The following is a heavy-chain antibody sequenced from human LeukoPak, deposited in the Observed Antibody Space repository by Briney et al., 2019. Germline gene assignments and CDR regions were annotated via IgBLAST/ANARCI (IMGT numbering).Heavy chain of an antibody. V-gene: IGHV3-48*01. J-gene: IGHJ4*02. D-gene: IGHD3-10*01. CDR2: ISSSSSTI. Sequence: PGGSLRLSCAASGFTFSSYSTNWVRQAPGKGLGWVSYISSSSSTIYYADSVKGRFTISRDNAKNSLYLQMNSLRAEDTAVYYCARLGVSRDYWGQGTLVTVSS. CDR1: GFTFSSYS. CDR3: ARLGVSRDY.